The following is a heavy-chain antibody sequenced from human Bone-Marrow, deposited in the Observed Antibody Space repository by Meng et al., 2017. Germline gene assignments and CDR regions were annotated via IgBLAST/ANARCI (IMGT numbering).Heavy chain of an antibody. CDR3: ARVVPVARDWFDP. V-gene: IGHV4-38-2*01. CDR2: IYHSGST. Sequence: SETLSLTCAVSGYSISSGYYWGWIRQPPGKGLEWIGSIYHSGSTYYNPSLKSRVTISVDTSKNQFSLKLSSVTAADTAVYYCARVVPVARDWFDPWGQGTLVTVSS. J-gene: IGHJ5*02. D-gene: IGHD2-2*01. CDR1: GYSISSGYY.